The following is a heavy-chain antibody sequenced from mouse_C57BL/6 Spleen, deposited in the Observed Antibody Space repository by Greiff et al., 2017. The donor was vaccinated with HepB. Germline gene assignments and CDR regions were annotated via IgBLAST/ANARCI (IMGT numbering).Heavy chain of an antibody. CDR1: GYTFTSYT. V-gene: IGHV1-4*01. D-gene: IGHD1-1*01. CDR3: ARWDTTVVAPAY. CDR2: INPSSGYT. J-gene: IGHJ3*01. Sequence: VMLVESGAELARPGASVKMSCKASGYTFTSYTMHWVKQRPGQGLEWIGYINPSSGYTKYNQKFKDKATLTADKSSSTAYMQLSSLTSEDSAVYYCARWDTTVVAPAYWGQGTLVTVSA.